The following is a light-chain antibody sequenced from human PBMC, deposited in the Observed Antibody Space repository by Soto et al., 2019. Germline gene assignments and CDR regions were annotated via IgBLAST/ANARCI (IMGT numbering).Light chain of an antibody. CDR1: NVGSYS. CDR2: DDS. V-gene: IGLV3-21*02. J-gene: IGLJ1*01. CDR3: QLWDISSDRYV. Sequence: SYELTQPPSVSVAPGQTARITCGGNNVGSYSVHWYQQKPGQAPVLVVYDDSDRPSGIPERFSGSTSGNTATLTISRVVAGDEADYYCQLWDISSDRYVFGTGTKLTVL.